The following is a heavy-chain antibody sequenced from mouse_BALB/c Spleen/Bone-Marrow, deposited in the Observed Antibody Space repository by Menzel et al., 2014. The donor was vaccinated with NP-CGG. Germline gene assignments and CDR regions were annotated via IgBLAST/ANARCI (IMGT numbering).Heavy chain of an antibody. D-gene: IGHD3-1*01. CDR1: GFTFSSYT. J-gene: IGHJ4*01. Sequence: EVHLVESGGGLVQPGGSLKLSCAASGFTFSSYTVSWVRQTPEKRLEWVAYISNGGGSTYYPDTVKGRFTISRDNAKNPLYLQMSSLKSEDTAMYYCARQLGLRWAMDYWGQGTSVTVSS. CDR2: ISNGGGST. V-gene: IGHV5-12-2*01. CDR3: ARQLGLRWAMDY.